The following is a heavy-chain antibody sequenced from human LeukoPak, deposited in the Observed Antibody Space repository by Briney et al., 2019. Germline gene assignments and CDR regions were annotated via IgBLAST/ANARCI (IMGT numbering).Heavy chain of an antibody. Sequence: SETLSLTCTVSGGSISSYYWSWIRQPPGKGLEWIGYIYYSGSTNYNPSLKSRVTISVDTSKNQFSLKLSSVTAPDTAVYYCARDRCSGGSCYSVGPWFDPWGQGTLVTVSS. CDR2: IYYSGST. V-gene: IGHV4-59*01. D-gene: IGHD2-15*01. J-gene: IGHJ5*02. CDR3: ARDRCSGGSCYSVGPWFDP. CDR1: GGSISSYY.